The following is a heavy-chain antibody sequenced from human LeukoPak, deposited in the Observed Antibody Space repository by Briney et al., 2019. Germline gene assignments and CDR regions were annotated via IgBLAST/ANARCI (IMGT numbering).Heavy chain of an antibody. Sequence: GGSLRLSCAASGFTFDGYGMSWVRQAPGKGLEWVFGIYSNGGTTGYADSEKGRLTISKDNAKNSLYLQMNSLRAEDTALYYCARDCGGDCFSTAAFDIWGQGTMVTVSS. V-gene: IGHV3-20*04. CDR3: ARDCGGDCFSTAAFDI. J-gene: IGHJ3*02. CDR2: IYSNGGTT. CDR1: GFTFDGYG. D-gene: IGHD2-21*02.